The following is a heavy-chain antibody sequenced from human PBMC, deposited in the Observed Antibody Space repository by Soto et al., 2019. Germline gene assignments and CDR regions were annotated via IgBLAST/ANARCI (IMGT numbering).Heavy chain of an antibody. J-gene: IGHJ4*02. CDR1: GGSISSVDYY. D-gene: IGHD2-21*01. CDR3: ARVWLGGADY. CDR2: IYYRGST. Sequence: QVQLQESGPGLVKPSQTMSLTCTVSGGSISSVDYYWRWIRQPPGKGLEWIGYIYYRGSTYYNPSLKSRVTISVDPSKNQFSLKLSSVTAADTAVYYCARVWLGGADYWGQGTLVTVSS. V-gene: IGHV4-30-4*01.